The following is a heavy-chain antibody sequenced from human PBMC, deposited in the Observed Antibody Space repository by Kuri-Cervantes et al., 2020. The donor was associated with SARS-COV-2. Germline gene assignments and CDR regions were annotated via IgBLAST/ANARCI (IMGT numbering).Heavy chain of an antibody. CDR3: ARHEVLITFGGVIVSYFDY. V-gene: IGHV4-39*01. Sequence: SETLSLTCTVSGGSISSPNYYWGWIRQPPGKGLEWIGSIHYSGNTHYSPSLKSRVTISVDTSKNQFSLKLNSVTAADTAVYYCARHEVLITFGGVIVSYFDYWGQGTLVTVSS. CDR1: GGSISSPNYY. J-gene: IGHJ4*02. D-gene: IGHD3-16*02. CDR2: IHYSGNT.